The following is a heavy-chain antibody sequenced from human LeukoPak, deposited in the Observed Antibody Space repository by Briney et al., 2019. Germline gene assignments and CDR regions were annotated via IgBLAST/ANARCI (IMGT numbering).Heavy chain of an antibody. J-gene: IGHJ4*02. CDR2: ISGSGGST. V-gene: IGHV3-23*01. Sequence: GGCLRLSCAASGFTFSSYAMSWVRQAPGKGLEWFSAISGSGGSTYYADSVKGRFTISRDNSKNTLYLQMNSLRAEDTAVYYCAKSLHLYLRSGSFDYWGQGTLVTVSS. D-gene: IGHD3-10*01. CDR1: GFTFSSYA. CDR3: AKSLHLYLRSGSFDY.